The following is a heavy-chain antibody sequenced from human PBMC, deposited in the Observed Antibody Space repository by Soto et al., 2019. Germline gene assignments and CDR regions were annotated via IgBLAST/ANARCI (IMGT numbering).Heavy chain of an antibody. D-gene: IGHD3-10*01. CDR3: ARRAEVRGADYYYGMDV. CDR1: GYSFTSYW. J-gene: IGHJ6*02. CDR2: IYPGDSDT. V-gene: IGHV5-51*01. Sequence: GESLKISCKGSGYSFTSYWIGWVRQMPGKGLEWMGIIYPGDSDTRYSPSFQGQVTISADKSISTAYLQWSSLKASDTAMYYCARRAEVRGADYYYGMDVWGQGTAVTVSS.